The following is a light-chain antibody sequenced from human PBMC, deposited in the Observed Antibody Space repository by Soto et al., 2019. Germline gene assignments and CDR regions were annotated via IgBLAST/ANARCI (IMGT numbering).Light chain of an antibody. J-gene: IGKJ4*01. CDR1: QSVRSN. Sequence: EIVMTQSPATLSVSPGERVTLSCRASQSVRSNLAWYQQKPGQVPRVLIYGASTRAIGITDRFSGSGSGTEFTLTISSLQSEDFAVDYCQHYNNLWGFGGGTKVEIK. V-gene: IGKV3-15*01. CDR2: GAS. CDR3: QHYNNLWG.